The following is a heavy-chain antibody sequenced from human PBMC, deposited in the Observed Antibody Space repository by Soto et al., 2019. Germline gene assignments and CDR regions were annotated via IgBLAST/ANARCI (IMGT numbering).Heavy chain of an antibody. Sequence: SQTLSLTCAISGDSVSSNSAAWNWIRQSPSRGLEWLGRTYYRSKWYNDYAVSVKSRITINPDTSKNQFSLQLNSVTPEDTAVYYCARGVIVGATKGDYYYYGMVVWGQGTTVTVSS. D-gene: IGHD1-26*01. J-gene: IGHJ6*02. CDR2: TYYRSKWYN. CDR1: GDSVSSNSAA. V-gene: IGHV6-1*01. CDR3: ARGVIVGATKGDYYYYGMVV.